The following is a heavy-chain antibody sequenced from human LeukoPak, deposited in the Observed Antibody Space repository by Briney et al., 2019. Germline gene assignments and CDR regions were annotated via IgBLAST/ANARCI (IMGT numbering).Heavy chain of an antibody. CDR1: GGSFSGHY. D-gene: IGHD3-16*01. J-gene: IGHJ4*02. Sequence: TSETLSLTCAVYGGSFSGHYWSWIRQPPGKGLEWIGEINHSGSTNYNPSLKSRVTISVDTSRNQFSLNLNSVTAADTAVYYCARAFWGSGIDYWGQGTLVTVSS. CDR3: ARAFWGSGIDY. V-gene: IGHV4-34*01. CDR2: INHSGST.